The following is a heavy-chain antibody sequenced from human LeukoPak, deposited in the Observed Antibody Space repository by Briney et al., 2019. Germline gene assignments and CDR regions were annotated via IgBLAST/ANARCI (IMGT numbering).Heavy chain of an antibody. CDR2: ISDSGDYT. D-gene: IGHD2-8*01. Sequence: GGSLRLSCAVSGFTFSSYAMSWVRQGPGKGLEWVSAISDSGDYTYYADSVKGRFTISRDNSKNTLYLHVNSLRAEDTAVYYCAKDTSIGKYCTSGVCSPFDYWGQGTLVTVSS. V-gene: IGHV3-23*01. CDR3: AKDTSIGKYCTSGVCSPFDY. CDR1: GFTFSSYA. J-gene: IGHJ4*02.